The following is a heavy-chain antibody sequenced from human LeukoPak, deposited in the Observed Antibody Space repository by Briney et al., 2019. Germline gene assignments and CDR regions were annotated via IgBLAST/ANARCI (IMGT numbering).Heavy chain of an antibody. CDR1: GFTFSSYG. CDR2: ISYDGSNK. CDR3: ATIGPSTVDY. V-gene: IGHV3-30*03. Sequence: PGRSLRLSCAASGFTFSSYGMHWVRQAPGKGLEWVAVISYDGSNKYYADSVKGRFTISRDNSKNTLYLQMNSLRAEDTAVYYCATIGPSTVDYWGQGTLVTVSS. J-gene: IGHJ4*02. D-gene: IGHD3/OR15-3a*01.